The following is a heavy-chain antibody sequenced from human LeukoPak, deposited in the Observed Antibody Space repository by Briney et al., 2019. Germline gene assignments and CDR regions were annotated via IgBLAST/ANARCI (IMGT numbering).Heavy chain of an antibody. CDR1: DYSFTSYW. Sequence: GESLKISCKGSDYSFTSYWIGWVRQMPGKGLEWMGIIYPGDSDTRYSPSFQGQVTISADKSISTAYLQWSSLKASDTAMYYCARAGYLRVVLNWFDPWGQGTLVTVSS. J-gene: IGHJ5*02. V-gene: IGHV5-51*01. D-gene: IGHD3-3*01. CDR3: ARAGYLRVVLNWFDP. CDR2: IYPGDSDT.